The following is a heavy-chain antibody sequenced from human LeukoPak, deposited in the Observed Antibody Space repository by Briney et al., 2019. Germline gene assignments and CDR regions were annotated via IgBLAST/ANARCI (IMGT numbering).Heavy chain of an antibody. CDR2: ITTSSSYI. V-gene: IGHV3-21*01. D-gene: IGHD3-22*01. CDR1: GFTFSRYS. CDR3: ARRPYYYDSLDY. Sequence: PGGSLRLSCAASGFTFSRYSLNWVRQAPGKGLEWVSSITTSSSYIYYADSVKGRFTISRDNARNSLYLQMNSLRAEDTAVYYCARRPYYYDSLDYWGQGTLVTVSS. J-gene: IGHJ4*02.